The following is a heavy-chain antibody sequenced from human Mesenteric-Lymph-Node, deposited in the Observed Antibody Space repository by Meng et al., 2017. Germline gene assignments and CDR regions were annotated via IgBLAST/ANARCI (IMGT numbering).Heavy chain of an antibody. Sequence: GESLKISCAASGFTFSSYSMNWVRQAPGKGLEWVSSISSSSSYIYYADSVKGRFTISRDNAKNSLYLQMNSLRAEDTAVYYCAGYSSSWGHDAFDIWGQGTMVTVSS. CDR3: AGYSSSWGHDAFDI. D-gene: IGHD6-13*01. CDR2: ISSSSSYI. V-gene: IGHV3-21*01. J-gene: IGHJ3*02. CDR1: GFTFSSYS.